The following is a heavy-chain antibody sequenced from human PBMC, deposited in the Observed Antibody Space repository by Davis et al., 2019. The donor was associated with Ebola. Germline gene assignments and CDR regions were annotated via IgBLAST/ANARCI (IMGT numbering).Heavy chain of an antibody. CDR2: ISSSGSTI. D-gene: IGHD3-9*01. V-gene: IGHV3-11*01. CDR1: GFTFSDYY. Sequence: PGGSLRLSCAASGFTFSDYYMSWIRQAPGKGLEWVSYISSSGSTIYYADSVKGRLTISRDNAKNSLYLQMNSLRAEDTAVYYCARDYYDILTGYYPLDYWGQGTLVTVSS. J-gene: IGHJ4*02. CDR3: ARDYYDILTGYYPLDY.